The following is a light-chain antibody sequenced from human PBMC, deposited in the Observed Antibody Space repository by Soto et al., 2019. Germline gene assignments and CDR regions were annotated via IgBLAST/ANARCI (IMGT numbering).Light chain of an antibody. Sequence: QSALTQPPSASGSPGQSVTISCTGTSSDVGGYNYVSGYQQHPGKAPKLMIYEVSKRPSGVPDRFSGSKSGNTASLTVSGLQAEDEGDYYCSSYAGSNNWVFGGGIKLTVL. CDR3: SSYAGSNNWV. CDR1: SSDVGGYNY. CDR2: EVS. J-gene: IGLJ3*02. V-gene: IGLV2-8*01.